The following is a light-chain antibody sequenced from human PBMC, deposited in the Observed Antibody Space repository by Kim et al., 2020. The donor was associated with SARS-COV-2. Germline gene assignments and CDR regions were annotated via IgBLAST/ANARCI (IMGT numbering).Light chain of an antibody. J-gene: IGKJ1*01. CDR2: GGS. CDR1: HTIVKVS. Sequence: SPGECTTLSCMASHTIVKVSVSWSQKKPGQPPILLIYGGSSRATRIPDRFSGGLSWTEFSLSISRLEPAHFAVYYFQHYDTSPWTFGLGTKVDIK. CDR3: QHYDTSPWT. V-gene: IGKV3-20*01.